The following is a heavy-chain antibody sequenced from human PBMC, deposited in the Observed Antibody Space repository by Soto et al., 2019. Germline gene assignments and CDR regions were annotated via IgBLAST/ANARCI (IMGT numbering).Heavy chain of an antibody. CDR2: IYYSGST. Sequence: ETLSLTCTVSGGSISSYYWSWIRQPPGKGLEWIGYIYYSGSTNYNPSLKSRVTISVDTSKNQFSLKLSSVTAADTAVYYCASSQYVGFWSGYFWFDPWDQGTLVTVSS. CDR1: GGSISSYY. V-gene: IGHV4-59*01. J-gene: IGHJ5*02. CDR3: ASSQYVGFWSGYFWFDP. D-gene: IGHD3-3*01.